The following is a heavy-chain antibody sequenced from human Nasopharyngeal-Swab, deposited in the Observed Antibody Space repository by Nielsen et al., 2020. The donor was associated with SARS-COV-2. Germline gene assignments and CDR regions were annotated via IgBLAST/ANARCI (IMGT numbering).Heavy chain of an antibody. CDR3: ARGGGTMVRGVIITVWFDP. CDR1: GFTFSSYG. Sequence: GESLKISCAASGFTFSSYGMHWVRQAPGKGLEWVAVISYDGSSKYYADSVKGRFTISRDNSKNTLYLQMNSLRVEDTSVYYCARGGGTMVRGVIITVWFDPWGQGTLVTVSS. CDR2: ISYDGSSK. D-gene: IGHD3-10*01. J-gene: IGHJ5*02. V-gene: IGHV3-30*03.